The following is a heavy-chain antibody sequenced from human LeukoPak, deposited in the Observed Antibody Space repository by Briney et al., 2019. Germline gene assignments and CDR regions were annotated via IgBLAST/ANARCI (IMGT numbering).Heavy chain of an antibody. D-gene: IGHD5-12*01. CDR1: GYTFTSYG. CDR3: ARDDGGYERSPAYYYGMDV. J-gene: IGHJ6*02. CDR2: ISAYNGNT. V-gene: IGHV1-18*01. Sequence: ASVKVSCKASGYTFTSYGISWVRQASGQGLEWMGWISAYNGNTNYAQKLQGRVTMTTDTSTSTAYMELRSLRSDDTAVYYCARDDGGYERSPAYYYGMDVWGQGTTVTVSS.